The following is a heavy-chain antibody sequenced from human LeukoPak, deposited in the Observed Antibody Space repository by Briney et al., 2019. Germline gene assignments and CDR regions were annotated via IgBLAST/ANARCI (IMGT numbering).Heavy chain of an antibody. CDR2: INHSGST. CDR3: ARHAPGRDGYNSPYYFDY. Sequence: SETLSLTCAVYGGSFSGYYWSWIRQPPGKGLEWIGEINHSGSTNYNPSLKSRVTISVDTSKNQFSLKLSSVTAADTAVYYCARHAPGRDGYNSPYYFDYWGQGTLVTVSS. V-gene: IGHV4-34*01. D-gene: IGHD5-24*01. CDR1: GGSFSGYY. J-gene: IGHJ4*02.